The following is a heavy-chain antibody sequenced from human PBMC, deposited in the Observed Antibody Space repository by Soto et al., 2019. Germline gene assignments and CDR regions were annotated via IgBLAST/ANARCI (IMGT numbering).Heavy chain of an antibody. D-gene: IGHD3-9*01. CDR3: AREGMFHYETADYYPSNYGLDV. CDR2: IFPKSGGT. J-gene: IGHJ6*02. CDR1: GFSFTNYY. Sequence: QELLMQSGADMKKPGASVKVSCKSSGFSFTNYYLHWVRQAPGQGPEWMGWIFPKSGGTRSAQIFRDRLTLTTDTSITTVYLELTSLSTDDTAIYFCAREGMFHYETADYYPSNYGLDVWGQGTTVTVPS. V-gene: IGHV1-2*02.